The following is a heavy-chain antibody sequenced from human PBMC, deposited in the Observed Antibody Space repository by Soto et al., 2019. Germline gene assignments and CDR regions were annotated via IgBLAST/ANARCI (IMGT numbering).Heavy chain of an antibody. CDR1: GGSFIGYY. J-gene: IGHJ4*02. V-gene: IGHV4-34*01. CDR2: INHSGST. Sequence: SSETLSLTCAVYGGSFIGYYWSWIRQPPGKGLEWIGEINHSGSTNYNPSLKSRVTISVDTSKNQFSLKLSSVTAADTAVYYCASGSSGWYALDYWGQGTLVTVSS. CDR3: ASGSSGWYALDY. D-gene: IGHD6-19*01.